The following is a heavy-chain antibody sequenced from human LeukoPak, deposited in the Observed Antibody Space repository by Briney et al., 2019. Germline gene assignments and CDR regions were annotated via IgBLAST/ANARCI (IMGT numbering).Heavy chain of an antibody. CDR3: ARQASTPDGDAYYYYYMDV. Sequence: SETLSLTCTVSGGSISSYYWGWIRQPAGKGLEWIGRIYTSGSTNYNPSLKSRVTMSVDTSKNQFSLKLSSVTAADTAVYYCARQASTPDGDAYYYYYMDVWGKGTTVTVSS. V-gene: IGHV4-4*07. J-gene: IGHJ6*03. CDR1: GGSISSYY. D-gene: IGHD4-17*01. CDR2: IYTSGST.